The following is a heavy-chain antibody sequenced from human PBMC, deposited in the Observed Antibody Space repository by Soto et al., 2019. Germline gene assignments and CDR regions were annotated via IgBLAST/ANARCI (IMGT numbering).Heavy chain of an antibody. J-gene: IGHJ5*02. CDR3: ARENIDLSVPAAIGGLSWFDP. D-gene: IGHD2-2*01. CDR2: IIPILGIA. Sequence: SVKVSCKASGGTFSXYTISLVRQAPGQGLEWMGRIIPILGIANYAQKFQGRVTITADKSTSTAYMELSSLRSEDTAVYYCARENIDLSVPAAIGGLSWFDPWGQGTLVTVSS. CDR1: GGTFSXYT. V-gene: IGHV1-69*04.